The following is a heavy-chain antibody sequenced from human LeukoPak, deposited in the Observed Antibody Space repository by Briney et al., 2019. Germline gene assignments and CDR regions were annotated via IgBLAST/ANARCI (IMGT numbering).Heavy chain of an antibody. CDR2: IIPIFGTA. V-gene: IGHV1-69*13. D-gene: IGHD5-18*01. CDR1: GGTFSSYA. CDR3: ARSWDTAMVSYFDY. J-gene: IGHJ4*02. Sequence: SVKVSCKASGGTFSSYAISWVRQAPGQGLEWMGGIIPIFGTANYAQKFQGRVTITADESTSTAYMELSSLRSEDRAVYYCARSWDTAMVSYFDYWGQGTLVTVSS.